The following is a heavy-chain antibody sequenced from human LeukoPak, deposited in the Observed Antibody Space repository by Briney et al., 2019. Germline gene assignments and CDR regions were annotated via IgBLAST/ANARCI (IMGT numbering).Heavy chain of an antibody. J-gene: IGHJ4*02. Sequence: ASVKVSCKASGYTFTGCYMHWVRQAPGQGLEGMGWINPNSGGTNYAQKFQGRVTMTRDTSISTAYMELSRLRSDDTAVYYCARAAMVRGVIITLFFDYWGQGTLVTVSS. CDR3: ARAAMVRGVIITLFFDY. CDR1: GYTFTGCY. D-gene: IGHD3-10*01. CDR2: INPNSGGT. V-gene: IGHV1-2*02.